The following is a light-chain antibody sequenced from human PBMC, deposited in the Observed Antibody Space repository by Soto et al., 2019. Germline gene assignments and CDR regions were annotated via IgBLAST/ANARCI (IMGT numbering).Light chain of an antibody. V-gene: IGLV2-14*03. CDR2: DVS. CDR3: SSYTTTTTPVI. J-gene: IGLJ2*01. Sequence: QSALTQPASVSGSPGQSITISCTGTSSDVGGHAFVSWYQQRPDKAPKLLIYDVSKRPSGASNRFSGSKSGNTASLTISGLQAEDEGDYYCSSYTTTTTPVIFGGGTKLTVL. CDR1: SSDVGGHAF.